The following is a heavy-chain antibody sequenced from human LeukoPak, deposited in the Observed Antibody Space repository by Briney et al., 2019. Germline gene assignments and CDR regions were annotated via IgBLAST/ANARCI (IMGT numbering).Heavy chain of an antibody. CDR1: GFTFSSYG. CDR3: AKLSGFGELCVY. J-gene: IGHJ4*02. Sequence: PGRSLRLSCAASGFTFSSYGMHWVRQAPGKGLEWVAVISYDGSNKYYADSVKGRFTISRDNSKNTLYLQMNSLRAEDTAVYYCAKLSGFGELCVYWGQGTLVTVSS. CDR2: ISYDGSNK. D-gene: IGHD3-10*01. V-gene: IGHV3-30*18.